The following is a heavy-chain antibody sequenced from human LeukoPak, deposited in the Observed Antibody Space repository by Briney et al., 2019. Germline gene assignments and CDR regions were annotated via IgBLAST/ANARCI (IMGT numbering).Heavy chain of an antibody. CDR1: GYSISSGYY. J-gene: IGHJ4*02. CDR2: VHTSGST. V-gene: IGHV4-4*07. Sequence: SETLSLTCAVSGYSISSGYYWSWIRQPAGKGLEWIGRVHTSGSTNYNPSLKSRISMSVDTSKNQFSLKLTSVTAADTAVYYCARDQRWLQALDFWGQGTLVTVSS. CDR3: ARDQRWLQALDF. D-gene: IGHD5-24*01.